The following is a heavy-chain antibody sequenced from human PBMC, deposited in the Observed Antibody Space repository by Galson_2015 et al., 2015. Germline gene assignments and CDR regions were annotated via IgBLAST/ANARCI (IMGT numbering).Heavy chain of an antibody. CDR1: GDSVSSNSAA. V-gene: IGHV6-1*01. Sequence: CAISGDSVSSNSAAWNWIRQSPSRGLEWLGRTYYKSKWYNDYAVSVKSRITINPDTSKNQFSLQLNSVTPEDTAVYYCAYGGTVTTYDAFDIWGQGPMVTVS. CDR2: TYYKSKWYN. D-gene: IGHD4-17*01. CDR3: AYGGTVTTYDAFDI. J-gene: IGHJ3*02.